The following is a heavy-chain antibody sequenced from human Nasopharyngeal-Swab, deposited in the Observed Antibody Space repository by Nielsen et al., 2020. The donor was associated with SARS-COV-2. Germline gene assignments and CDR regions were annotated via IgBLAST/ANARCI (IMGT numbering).Heavy chain of an antibody. CDR3: VRSSSWYYFDY. CDR1: GDSIAYITFS. J-gene: IGHJ4*02. D-gene: IGHD6-13*01. V-gene: IGHV4-39*01. CDR2: IYYNGNT. Sequence: SETLSLTCTVSGDSIAYITFSCAWLRQPPGKGLEWIGHIYYNGNTYQNPSLKSRLTISVDKSKNQFSLQLSSVTAADTAVYYCVRSSSWYYFDYWAQGTQVTVSS.